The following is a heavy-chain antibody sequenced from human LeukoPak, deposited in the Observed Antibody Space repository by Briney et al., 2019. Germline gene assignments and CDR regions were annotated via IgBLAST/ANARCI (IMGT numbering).Heavy chain of an antibody. CDR1: GYTFTSYG. J-gene: IGHJ5*01. CDR2: ISAYNGNT. D-gene: IGHD6-13*01. Sequence: GASVKVSCKASGYTFTSYGISWVRQAPGQGLEWMGWISAYNGNTNYAQKLQGRVTMTTDTSTSTAYMELRSLRSDDTAVYYCARDSTFIAAAGTRWFDSWGQGTLVTVSS. V-gene: IGHV1-18*01. CDR3: ARDSTFIAAAGTRWFDS.